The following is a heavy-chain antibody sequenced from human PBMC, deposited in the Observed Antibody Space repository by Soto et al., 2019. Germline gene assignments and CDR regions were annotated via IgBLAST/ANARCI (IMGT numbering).Heavy chain of an antibody. J-gene: IGHJ6*03. D-gene: IGHD2-2*01. Sequence: GGSLRLSCAASGFTVSSNYMSWVRQAPGKGLEWVSVIYSGGSTYYADSVKGRFTISRDNSKNTLYLQMNSLRAEDTAVYYCARGGYCSSTSCTQNYYYYYMDVWGKGTTVTVSS. CDR3: ARGGYCSSTSCTQNYYYYYMDV. CDR2: IYSGGST. V-gene: IGHV3-66*01. CDR1: GFTVSSNY.